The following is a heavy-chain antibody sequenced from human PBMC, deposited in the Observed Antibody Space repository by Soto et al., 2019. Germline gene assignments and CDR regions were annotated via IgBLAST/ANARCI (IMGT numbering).Heavy chain of an antibody. CDR3: VKDRWVDY. V-gene: IGHV3-64D*06. J-gene: IGHJ4*02. D-gene: IGHD6-13*01. Sequence: PGGSLRLSCSVSGFTFSSYAMHWVRQAPGKGLDYVSSISSNGRSTYYADSVKGRFAISRDNSKNTLYLQMSSLRAEDTAIYYCVKDRWVDYWGQGILVTSPQ. CDR2: ISSNGRST. CDR1: GFTFSSYA.